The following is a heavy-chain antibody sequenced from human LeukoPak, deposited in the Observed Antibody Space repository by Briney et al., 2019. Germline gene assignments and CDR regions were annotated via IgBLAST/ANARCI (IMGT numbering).Heavy chain of an antibody. J-gene: IGHJ6*03. V-gene: IGHV1-69*06. CDR3: ARVVESISITMVRGVPKYYYYYYMDV. Sequence: ASVKVSCKASGGTFSSYAISWVRQAPGQGLEWVGGIIPIFGTANYAQKFQGRVTITADKSTSTAYMELSSLRSEDTAVYYCARVVESISITMVRGVPKYYYYYYMDVWGKGTTVTVSS. D-gene: IGHD3-10*01. CDR1: GGTFSSYA. CDR2: IIPIFGTA.